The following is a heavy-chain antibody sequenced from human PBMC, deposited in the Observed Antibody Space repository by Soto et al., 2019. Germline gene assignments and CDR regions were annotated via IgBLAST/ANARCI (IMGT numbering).Heavy chain of an antibody. V-gene: IGHV4-31*03. Sequence: KSSETLSLTCTVSGGSISRGGYYWSWIRQHPGKGLGWIGYIYYSGSTYYNPSLKSRVTISVDTSKNQFSLKLSSVTAADTAVYYCARVGPYCSGGSCSRGDFDYWGQGTLATVSS. CDR1: GGSISRGGYY. D-gene: IGHD2-15*01. CDR3: ARVGPYCSGGSCSRGDFDY. J-gene: IGHJ4*02. CDR2: IYYSGST.